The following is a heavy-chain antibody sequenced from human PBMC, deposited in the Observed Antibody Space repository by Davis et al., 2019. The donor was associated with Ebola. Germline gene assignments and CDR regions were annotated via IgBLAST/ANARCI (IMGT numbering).Heavy chain of an antibody. Sequence: PGGSLRLSCAASGFTFSGYAMSWVRQAPGKGLEWVSTINHSGGGTYYADSVKGRFTISRDNSENTLSLQMNSLRVEDTAVYYCAKDSQGSSWPYWYLDLWGRGTLVFVSS. J-gene: IGHJ2*01. CDR1: GFTFSGYA. CDR2: INHSGGGT. D-gene: IGHD6-13*01. CDR3: AKDSQGSSWPYWYLDL. V-gene: IGHV3-23*01.